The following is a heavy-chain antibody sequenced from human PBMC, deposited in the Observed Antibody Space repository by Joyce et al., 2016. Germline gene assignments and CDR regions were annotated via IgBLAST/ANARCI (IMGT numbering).Heavy chain of an antibody. V-gene: IGHV3-66*02. J-gene: IGHJ4*02. D-gene: IGHD1/OR15-1a*01. CDR1: AFTVSNNY. Sequence: EVQLVESGGGLVQPGGSLRLSCAASAFTVSNNYMSWVRQAPGKGLEWVSFIYSGSDTYYADSVQGRFTISRDSSKNTLYLQMNRLKSEDTAVYYCKTRNFWGQGTLVTVSS. CDR2: IYSGSDT. CDR3: KTRNF.